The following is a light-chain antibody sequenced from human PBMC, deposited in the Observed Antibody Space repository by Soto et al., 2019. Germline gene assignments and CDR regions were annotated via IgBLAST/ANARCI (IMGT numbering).Light chain of an antibody. Sequence: EIVLTQSPGTLSLSPGERATLSCRASQSVGSSYLAWYQQKPGQAPRLLISGTSSRATGIPDRFSGSVSGTDFTLTISRLEPEDFAVYYCQQYRSSPLTFGGGTKVEIK. V-gene: IGKV3-20*01. CDR3: QQYRSSPLT. J-gene: IGKJ4*01. CDR2: GTS. CDR1: QSVGSSY.